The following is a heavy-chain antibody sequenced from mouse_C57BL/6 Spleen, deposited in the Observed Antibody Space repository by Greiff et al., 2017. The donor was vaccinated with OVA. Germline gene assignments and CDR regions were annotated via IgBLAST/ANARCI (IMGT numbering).Heavy chain of an antibody. CDR1: GFSLTSYG. Sequence: VQLQQSGPGLVQPSQSLSITCTVSGFSLTSYGVHWVRQSPGKGLEWLGVIWSGGSTDYNAAFISRLSISKDNSKSHVFFKMNSLQADDTAIYYCAREEWDAMDYWGQGTSVTVSS. CDR3: AREEWDAMDY. J-gene: IGHJ4*01. V-gene: IGHV2-2*01. CDR2: IWSGGST.